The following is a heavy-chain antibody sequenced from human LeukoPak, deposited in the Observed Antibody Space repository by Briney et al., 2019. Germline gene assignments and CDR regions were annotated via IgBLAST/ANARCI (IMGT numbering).Heavy chain of an antibody. CDR2: INHSGST. CDR1: GGSFSGYY. Sequence: PSETLSLTCAVYGGSFSGYYWSWIRQPLGKGLEWIGEINHSGSTNYNPSLKSRVTISVDTSKNQFSLKLSSVTAADTAVYYCARGPGIAARPGFDYWGQGTLVTVSS. V-gene: IGHV4-34*01. J-gene: IGHJ4*02. CDR3: ARGPGIAARPGFDY. D-gene: IGHD6-6*01.